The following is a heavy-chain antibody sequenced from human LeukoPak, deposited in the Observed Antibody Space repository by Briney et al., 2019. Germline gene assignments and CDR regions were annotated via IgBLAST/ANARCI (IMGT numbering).Heavy chain of an antibody. D-gene: IGHD5-12*01. CDR3: SGGYDSDYFFYYGMDV. CDR1: GFTFPDYY. CDR2: ISSSSRST. J-gene: IGHJ6*02. Sequence: PGGSLRLSCAASGFTFPDYYMSWIRQAPGNGLEWVSYISSSSRSTTYADSVKGRFTISRDNAKNSLYLQMNSLRAEDTAVYYCSGGYDSDYFFYYGMDVWGQGTTVTVSS. V-gene: IGHV3-11*06.